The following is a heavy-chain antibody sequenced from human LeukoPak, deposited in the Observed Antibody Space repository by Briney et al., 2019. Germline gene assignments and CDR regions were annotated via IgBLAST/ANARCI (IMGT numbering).Heavy chain of an antibody. CDR2: TYYRSKWYN. D-gene: IGHD6-19*01. V-gene: IGHV6-1*01. Sequence: SQTLSLTCAISGDSVSSNSAAWNWIRQSPSRGLEWLGGTYYRSKWYNDYAVSVKSRITINPDTSKNQFSLQLNSVTPEDTAVYYCARGGGIAVAGGPYYYYYMDVWGKGTTVTISS. J-gene: IGHJ6*03. CDR1: GDSVSSNSAA. CDR3: ARGGGIAVAGGPYYYYYMDV.